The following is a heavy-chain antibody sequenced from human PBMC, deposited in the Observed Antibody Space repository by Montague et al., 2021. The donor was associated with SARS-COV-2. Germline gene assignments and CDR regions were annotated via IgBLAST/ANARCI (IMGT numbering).Heavy chain of an antibody. CDR3: VRGIEAAGSYDY. V-gene: IGHV6-1*01. CDR1: GDSVSSNSAT. J-gene: IGHJ4*02. Sequence: CAISGDSVSSNSATWNWIRQSPSRGLEWLGRTYYRSMWKSDYARSVKSRIAINPDTSKNQFSLQLSSVTPEDTALYYCVRGIEAAGSYDYWGQGTLATVSS. D-gene: IGHD6-13*01. CDR2: TYYRSMWKS.